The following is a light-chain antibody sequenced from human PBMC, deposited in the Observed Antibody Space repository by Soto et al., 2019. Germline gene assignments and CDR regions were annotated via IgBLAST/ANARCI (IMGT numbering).Light chain of an antibody. Sequence: QSVLTQPRSVSGSPGQSVTISCTGTSSDVGGYNYVSWYQQHPGKAPKLMIYDVSKRPSGVPDRFSGSKSGNTASLTISGLQAEDDADYYCCSYAGSYSYGFGTGTKVTVL. V-gene: IGLV2-11*01. CDR3: CSYAGSYSYG. CDR1: SSDVGGYNY. J-gene: IGLJ1*01. CDR2: DVS.